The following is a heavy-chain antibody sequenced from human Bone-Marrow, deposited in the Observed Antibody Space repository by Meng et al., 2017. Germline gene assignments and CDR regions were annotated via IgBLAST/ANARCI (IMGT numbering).Heavy chain of an antibody. CDR2: IKSKTDGGTT. V-gene: IGHV3-15*01. J-gene: IGHJ4*02. D-gene: IGHD5-12*01. CDR1: GGTFRNLW. CDR3: SGHIDY. Sequence: VQLVESGGGLVKPGGSLRLSCAASGGTFRNLWMSWVRQAPGKGLEWVGRIKSKTDGGTTDYAAPVKGRFTISRDDSKNTVYLQMNSLKSEDTAVYYCSGHIDYWGQGTLVTVSS.